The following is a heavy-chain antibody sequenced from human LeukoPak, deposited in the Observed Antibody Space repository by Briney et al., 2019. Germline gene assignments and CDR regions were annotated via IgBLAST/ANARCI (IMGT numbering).Heavy chain of an antibody. J-gene: IGHJ4*02. D-gene: IGHD5-24*01. CDR2: IYYSGST. CDR1: GGSISSGGYY. Sequence: PSETLSLTCTVSGGSISSGGYYWSWIRQHPGKGLEWIGYIYYSGSTNYNPSLKSRVTISVDTSKNQFSLKLSSVTAADTAVYYCARLFVSRSRDGYNYVLDYWGQGTLVTVSS. CDR3: ARLFVSRSRDGYNYVLDY. V-gene: IGHV4-61*08.